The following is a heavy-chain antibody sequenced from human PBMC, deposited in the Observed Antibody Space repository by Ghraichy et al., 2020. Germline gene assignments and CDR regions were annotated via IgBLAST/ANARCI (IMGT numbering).Heavy chain of an antibody. V-gene: IGHV4-39*01. Sequence: SETLSLICSVSGDSISTSTSYWGWIRQPPGQGLEWIASFYFNGRTYYSPSLKSRATISADTSKNQFSLRVDSVTAADTAMYFCAGGNWMYDWFDPWGQGMLVTVSS. CDR2: FYFNGRT. CDR1: GDSISTSTSY. D-gene: IGHD1-1*01. J-gene: IGHJ5*01. CDR3: AGGNWMYDWFDP.